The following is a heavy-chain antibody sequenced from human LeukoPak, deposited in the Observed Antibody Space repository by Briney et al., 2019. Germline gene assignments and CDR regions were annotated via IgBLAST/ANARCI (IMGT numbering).Heavy chain of an antibody. CDR2: IYTGGSA. Sequence: KGLEWIGRIYTGGSASYNPSLKGRVTMSTDTSRNQVSLKLTSVTAADTAVYYCTREPLPWGQGTLVTVSS. CDR3: TREPLP. V-gene: IGHV4-4*07. J-gene: IGHJ4*02.